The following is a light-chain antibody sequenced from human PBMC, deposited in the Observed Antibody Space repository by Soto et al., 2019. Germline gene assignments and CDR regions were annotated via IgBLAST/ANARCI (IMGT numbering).Light chain of an antibody. Sequence: DMALTQCRDTLAESAGARAPLSCRASQYINTRLAWYQHRPGQAPRLLIYQTSIRAAGIPARFSASGSGTDFTLTISDVQPEDFALYYCHQRQSWPRPVGQGGKVAIK. V-gene: IGKV3-11*01. CDR2: QTS. J-gene: IGKJ1*01. CDR3: HQRQSWPRP. CDR1: QYINTR.